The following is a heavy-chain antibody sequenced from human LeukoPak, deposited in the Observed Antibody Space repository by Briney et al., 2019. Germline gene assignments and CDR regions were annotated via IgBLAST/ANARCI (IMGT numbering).Heavy chain of an antibody. V-gene: IGHV4-38-2*02. J-gene: IGHJ4*02. CDR1: DYSITSGYY. Sequence: SETLSLTCTVSDYSITSGYYWGWIRQPPGKGLEWIGSIYQSGSTYYSPSLKSRVTISVDTSNNQFSLKLTSVTAADTAVYYCARDNGGRADYWGQGTLVTVSS. CDR3: ARDNGGRADY. CDR2: IYQSGST. D-gene: IGHD1-26*01.